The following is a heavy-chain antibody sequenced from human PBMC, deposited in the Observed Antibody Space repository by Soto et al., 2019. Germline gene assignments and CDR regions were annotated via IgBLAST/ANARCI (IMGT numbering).Heavy chain of an antibody. Sequence: QVQMEQSGPEVRKPGSSLKVSCKPSGGFLSSFAINWVRQAPGQGLEWMGRIIPIVDVANSAQRFQDTITLTADKSTGTAYMELSSLRPDDTAVYYCARGDSSPWFYFDHWGLGSLVTFSS. CDR3: ARGDSSPWFYFDH. D-gene: IGHD6-13*01. CDR1: GGFLSSFA. V-gene: IGHV1-69*04. CDR2: IIPIVDVA. J-gene: IGHJ4*02.